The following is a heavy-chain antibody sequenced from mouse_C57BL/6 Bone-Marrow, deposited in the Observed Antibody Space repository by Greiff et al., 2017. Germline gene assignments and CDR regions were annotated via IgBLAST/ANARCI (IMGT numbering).Heavy chain of an antibody. CDR3: ARAMITTRPY. Sequence: VQLQQSGPELVKPGASVKISCKASGYAFSSSWMNWVKQRPGKGLEWIGRIDPNSGGTKYNEKFKSKATLTVDKPSSTAYMQLSSLTSEDSAVYYCARAMITTRPYWGQGTLVTVSA. J-gene: IGHJ3*01. CDR2: IDPNSGGT. D-gene: IGHD2-4*01. CDR1: GYAFSSSW. V-gene: IGHV1-72*01.